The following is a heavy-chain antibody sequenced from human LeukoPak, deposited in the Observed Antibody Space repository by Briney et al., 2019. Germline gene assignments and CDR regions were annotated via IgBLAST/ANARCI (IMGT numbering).Heavy chain of an antibody. CDR2: IYYSGST. D-gene: IGHD3-22*01. CDR1: GGSISSGGYY. J-gene: IGHJ3*02. V-gene: IGHV4-31*03. Sequence: PSETLPLTCTVSGGSISSGGYYWSWIRQHPGKGLEWIGHIYYSGSTYYNPSLKSRVTISVDTSKNQFSLKLSSVTAADTAVYYCARGVTTYYYDSSGLGVFFDIWGQGTMVTVSS. CDR3: ARGVTTYYYDSSGLGVFFDI.